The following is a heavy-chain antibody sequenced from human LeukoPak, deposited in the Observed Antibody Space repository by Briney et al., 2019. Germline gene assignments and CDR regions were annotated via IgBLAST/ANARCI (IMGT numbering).Heavy chain of an antibody. V-gene: IGHV5-51*01. CDR3: ARRVGYSGGWSAFDI. CDR2: FYPGDSDT. CDR1: RYSLTSYW. Sequence: PRESLKISRKGSRYSLTSYWIAWVRKMPGKTLEGTGIFYPGDSDTRNSTSSQGQVSLSAATSISTAYLQWSSLKASDTAMYSCARRVGYSGGWSAFDIWGQGTMVTVSS. J-gene: IGHJ3*02. D-gene: IGHD6-25*01.